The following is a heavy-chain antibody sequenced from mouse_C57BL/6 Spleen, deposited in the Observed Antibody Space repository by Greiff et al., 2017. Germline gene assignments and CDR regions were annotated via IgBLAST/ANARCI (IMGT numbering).Heavy chain of an antibody. D-gene: IGHD1-1*01. CDR1: GYTFTDYY. CDR2: INPNNGGT. CDR3: ARGTTVVATNFDV. V-gene: IGHV1-26*01. J-gene: IGHJ1*03. Sequence: EVQLQQSGPELVKPGASVKISCKASGYTFTDYYMNWVKQSHGKSLEWIGDINPNNGGTSYNQKFKGKATLTVDKSSSTAYMELRSLTSEDSAVYYCARGTTVVATNFDVWGTGTTVTVSS.